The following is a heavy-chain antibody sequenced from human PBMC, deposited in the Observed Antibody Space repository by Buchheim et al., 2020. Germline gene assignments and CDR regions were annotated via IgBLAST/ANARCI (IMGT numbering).Heavy chain of an antibody. Sequence: QVQLVESGGGVVQPGRSLRLSCAASGFTFSSYGMHWVRQAPGKGLEWVAVISYDGSNKYYADSVKGRFTISRDNSKNTLYLQMNSLRAEDTAVYYCAKDLGGYLYYYYGMDVWGQGTT. CDR1: GFTFSSYG. CDR2: ISYDGSNK. V-gene: IGHV3-30*18. D-gene: IGHD1-26*01. J-gene: IGHJ6*02. CDR3: AKDLGGYLYYYYGMDV.